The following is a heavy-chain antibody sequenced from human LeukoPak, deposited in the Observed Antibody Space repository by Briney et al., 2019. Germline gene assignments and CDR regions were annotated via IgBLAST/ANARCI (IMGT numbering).Heavy chain of an antibody. V-gene: IGHV4-59*01. J-gene: IGHJ4*02. D-gene: IGHD2-2*01. CDR1: GGSISSYY. CDR3: ARSYSTRTGAPTT. CDR2: IYYSGST. Sequence: SETLSLTCTVSGGSISSYYWSWIRQPPGKGLEWIGYIYYSGSTNYNPSLKSRATISVDTSKNQFSLKLSSVTAADTAVYYCARSYSTRTGAPTTWGQGTLVTVSS.